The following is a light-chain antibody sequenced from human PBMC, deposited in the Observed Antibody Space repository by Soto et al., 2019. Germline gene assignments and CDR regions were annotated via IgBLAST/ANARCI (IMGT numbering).Light chain of an antibody. CDR3: QQYTGPPTT. J-gene: IGKJ5*01. V-gene: IGKV3-20*01. CDR2: AAS. CDR1: QSVSSSD. Sequence: ETLLTQSPATLSLAPGERATLSCRNSQSVSSSDLAWYQQKPGQAPRLLIYAASSRAAGIPDRFSGSGSGTDFTLTISRLEPEDFAVYFCQQYTGPPTTFGQGTRLEIK.